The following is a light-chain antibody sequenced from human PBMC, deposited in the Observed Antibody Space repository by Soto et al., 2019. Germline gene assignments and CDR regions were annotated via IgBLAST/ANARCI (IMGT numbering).Light chain of an antibody. CDR1: QSVSSY. CDR2: DAS. J-gene: IGKJ4*01. V-gene: IGKV3-11*01. CDR3: HKRSNSPLT. Sequence: EIVLTQSPATLSLSPGERATLSCRASQSVSSYLAWYQQKPGQAPRLLIYDASNRATGIPARFSGSGSGTDFTLTIIRLEPEDFAFYFCHKRSNSPLTFGGGTKLEIK.